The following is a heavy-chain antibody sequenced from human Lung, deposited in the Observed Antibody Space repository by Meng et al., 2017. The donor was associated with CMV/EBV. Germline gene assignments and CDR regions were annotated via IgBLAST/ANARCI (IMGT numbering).Heavy chain of an antibody. J-gene: IGHJ4*02. D-gene: IGHD1-26*01. CDR2: ISFDASNK. CDR3: ARDAVVGPTSRSGIGYFDQ. V-gene: IGHV3-30*01. CDR1: GFSISPYA. Sequence: GESLKISCAASGFSISPYAMQWVRQAPGKGLEWVAVISFDASNKRYAGSVKGRFAISRDNSKDTLYLEMNSLRTEDTAVYYCARDAVVGPTSRSGIGYFDQWGQGTLVTVSS.